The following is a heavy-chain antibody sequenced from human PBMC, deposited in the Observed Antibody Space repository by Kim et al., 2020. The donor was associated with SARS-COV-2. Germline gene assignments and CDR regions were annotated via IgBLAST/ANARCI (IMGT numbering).Heavy chain of an antibody. CDR3: AREVIYDYYYYAMNI. CDR1: GFTFSDYS. V-gene: IGHV3-11*04. J-gene: IGHJ6*02. Sequence: GGSLRLSCAASGFTFSDYSMYWIRQAPGKGLEWVSYISSSGTTIYYADSVKGRFTISRDNAKNSLYLQMNSLRPEDSAVYHCAREVIYDYYYYAMNIWGQGTTVPVS. D-gene: IGHD3-16*02. CDR2: ISSSGTTI.